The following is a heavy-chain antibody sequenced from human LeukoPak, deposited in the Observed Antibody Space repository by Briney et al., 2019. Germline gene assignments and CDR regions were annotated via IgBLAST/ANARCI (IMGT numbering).Heavy chain of an antibody. V-gene: IGHV4-59*08. J-gene: IGHJ3*02. CDR3: ATLYGDYVGAFDI. CDR2: IYYSGST. CDR1: GGSISSYY. Sequence: PSETLSLTCTVSGGSISSYYWSWIRQPPGKGLEWIGYIYYSGSTNYNPSLKSRVTISVDTSKNQFSLKLSSVTAADTAVYYCATLYGDYVGAFDIWGQGTMVTVSS. D-gene: IGHD4-17*01.